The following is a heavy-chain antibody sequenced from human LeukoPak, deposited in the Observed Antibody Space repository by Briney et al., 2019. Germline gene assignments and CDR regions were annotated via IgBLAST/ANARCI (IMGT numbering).Heavy chain of an antibody. CDR3: ARREAPGEGMI. V-gene: IGHV4-59*08. J-gene: IGHJ3*02. CDR1: GGSISSYY. CDR2: IYYSGST. Sequence: SETLSLTCTVSGGSISSYYWSWIRQPPGKGLEWIGYIYYSGSTNYNPSLKSRVTISVDTSKNQFSLKLSSVTAADTAVYYCARREAPGEGMIWGQGTMVTVSS. D-gene: IGHD2-21*01.